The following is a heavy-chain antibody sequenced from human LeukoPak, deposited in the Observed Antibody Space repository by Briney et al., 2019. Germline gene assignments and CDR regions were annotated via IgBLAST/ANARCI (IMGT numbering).Heavy chain of an antibody. CDR1: GFTFSSYD. V-gene: IGHV3-13*01. CDR3: ARRSRAIDY. J-gene: IGHJ4*02. Sequence: GGSLRLSCAASGFTFSSYDMHWVRQVPGKGLEWVSTIDTAGDTYYPDSVKGRFTISRENAKNSLYLQMNSLRAGDTAVYYCARRSRAIDYWGQGTLVTVSS. CDR2: IDTAGDT. D-gene: IGHD3-10*01.